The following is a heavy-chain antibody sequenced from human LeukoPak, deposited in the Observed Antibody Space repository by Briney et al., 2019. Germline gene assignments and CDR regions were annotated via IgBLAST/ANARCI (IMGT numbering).Heavy chain of an antibody. V-gene: IGHV3-48*01. D-gene: IGHD5-18*01. J-gene: IGHJ4*02. Sequence: GGSLRLSCAASGFTFSSYSMNWVRQAPGKGLEWVSYISSSSNTIYYTDSVKGRFTISRDNAKNSLYLQMNSLRAEDTAVYYCARDLGYSYGYYFDYWGQGTLVTVSS. CDR2: ISSSSNTI. CDR1: GFTFSSYS. CDR3: ARDLGYSYGYYFDY.